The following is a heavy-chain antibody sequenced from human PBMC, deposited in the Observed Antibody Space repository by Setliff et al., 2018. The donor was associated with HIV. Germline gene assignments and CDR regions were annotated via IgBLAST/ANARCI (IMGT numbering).Heavy chain of an antibody. D-gene: IGHD3-9*01. CDR1: GIPIDRVYS. Sequence: PSETLSLTCGVSGIPIDRVYSWAWIRQPPGKGLEWIGTISHSGSTHYNSPRQGRISISIDTSKNQFSLTLTSVTAADTAMYYCARDQSDYNVLTGFGDFDYWGHGTLVTVS. V-gene: IGHV4-38-2*02. CDR2: ISHSGST. J-gene: IGHJ4*01. CDR3: ARDQSDYNVLTGFGDFDY.